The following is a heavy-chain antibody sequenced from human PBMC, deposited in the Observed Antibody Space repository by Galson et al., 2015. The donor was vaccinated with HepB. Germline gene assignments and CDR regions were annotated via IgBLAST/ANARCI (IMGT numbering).Heavy chain of an antibody. D-gene: IGHD2-2*03. Sequence: SLRLSCAASGFTFSNYATSWVRQAPGKGLEWVSAISDGGDDTYYADSVRGRFTISRDNFKNTLYLQMNSLRAEDTAAYYCVKWARPGYGYFSEGFDVWGQGTMVTVSS. CDR1: GFTFSNYA. CDR2: ISDGGDDT. V-gene: IGHV3-23*01. CDR3: VKWARPGYGYFSEGFDV. J-gene: IGHJ3*01.